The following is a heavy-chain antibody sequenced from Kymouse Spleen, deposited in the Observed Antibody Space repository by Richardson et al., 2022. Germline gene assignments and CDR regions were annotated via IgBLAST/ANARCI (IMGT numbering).Heavy chain of an antibody. D-gene: IGHD1-1*01. CDR1: GFTFDDYA. V-gene: IGHV3-9*01. Sequence: EVQLVESGGGLVQPGRSLRLSCAASGFTFDDYAMHWVRQAPGKGLEWVSGISWNSGSIGYADSVKGRFTISRDNAKNSLYLQMNSLRAEDTALYYCAKDTTGTTDYYYYYGMDVWGQGTTVTVSS. CDR2: ISWNSGSI. CDR3: AKDTTGTTDYYYYYGMDV. J-gene: IGHJ6*02.